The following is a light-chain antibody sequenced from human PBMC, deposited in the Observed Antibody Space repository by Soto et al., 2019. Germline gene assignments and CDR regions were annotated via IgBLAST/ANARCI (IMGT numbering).Light chain of an antibody. CDR3: QQYGSSPPVT. Sequence: EIVLTQSPGTLSLSPGERATLSCRASQSVSSSYLAWYQQKPGQAPRLLIYGASSRATGIPDGFSGSGSGTDFTLTISRLEPEDFAVYYCQQYGSSPPVTFGQGTKVDI. V-gene: IGKV3-20*01. J-gene: IGKJ2*01. CDR1: QSVSSSY. CDR2: GAS.